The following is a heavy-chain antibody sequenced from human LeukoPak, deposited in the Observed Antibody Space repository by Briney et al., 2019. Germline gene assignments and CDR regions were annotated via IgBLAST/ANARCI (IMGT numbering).Heavy chain of an antibody. CDR3: AKDLHTSAWSPTFDS. CDR1: GFTFTTYA. CDR2: ITGPGDNT. V-gene: IGHV3-23*01. D-gene: IGHD2-2*01. Sequence: GGSLRLSCVASGFTFTTYAMTWVRQAPGKGLEWVSTITGPGDNTFYGDSVRGRFTISRDNSRNTLYLQMNSLRVEDTAIYYCAKDLHTSAWSPTFDSRGQGTLVTVSS. J-gene: IGHJ4*02.